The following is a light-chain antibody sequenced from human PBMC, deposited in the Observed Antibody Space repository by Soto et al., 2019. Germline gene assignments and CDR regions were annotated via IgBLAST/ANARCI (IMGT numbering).Light chain of an antibody. J-gene: IGKJ1*01. V-gene: IGKV1-5*01. Sequence: DIQLTQFPSTLSASVGDRVSITCRARESINIWLAWYQQKPGKAPKLLMYDASILASGVSPRFSGSGSGTQFTLTISSLQPDDCATYYCQQYNSYRTFGQGTRVEIK. CDR2: DAS. CDR1: ESINIW. CDR3: QQYNSYRT.